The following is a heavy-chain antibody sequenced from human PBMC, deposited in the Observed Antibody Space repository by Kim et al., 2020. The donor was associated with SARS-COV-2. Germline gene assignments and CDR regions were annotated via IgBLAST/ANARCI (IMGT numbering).Heavy chain of an antibody. J-gene: IGHJ6*02. Sequence: NPPLKGRVTISVDRSKNQFSLKLSCVTAADTAVYYCARGYGSGSPYGMDVWGQGTTVTVSS. V-gene: IGHV4-30-2*01. D-gene: IGHD3-10*01. CDR3: ARGYGSGSPYGMDV.